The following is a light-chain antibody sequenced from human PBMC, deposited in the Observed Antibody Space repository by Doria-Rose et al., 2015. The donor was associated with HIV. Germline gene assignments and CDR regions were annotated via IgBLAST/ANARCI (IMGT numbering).Light chain of an antibody. J-gene: IGKJ2*02. CDR1: QSISSY. V-gene: IGKV1-39*01. CDR2: AAS. CDR3: QQSCCTPST. Sequence: DIRLPQSPSSLSAFVGDRVTITCRASQSISSYLNWYQQRPGKAPKLLIYAASSLQSGVPSRFSGSGSGTDFTLTISSLQPEDFAAYYCQQSCCTPSTFGQGTELEIK.